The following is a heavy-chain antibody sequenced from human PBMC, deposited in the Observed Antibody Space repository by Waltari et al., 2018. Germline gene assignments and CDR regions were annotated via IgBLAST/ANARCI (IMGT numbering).Heavy chain of an antibody. V-gene: IGHV1-69*06. D-gene: IGHD3-22*01. CDR3: TGGYYESSGFSFSYTYNMDV. Sequence: QVQVVQSGAEVKKPGSSVRVSCKASGGTFSSYCISWVRQAPGQGLEWMGWSIPTFGTPNSPQEFQGRVMSTADKSTSTAYMELSSLRSADTAVYYCTGGYYESSGFSFSYTYNMDVWGQGTTVTVSS. CDR1: GGTFSSYC. J-gene: IGHJ6*02. CDR2: SIPTFGTP.